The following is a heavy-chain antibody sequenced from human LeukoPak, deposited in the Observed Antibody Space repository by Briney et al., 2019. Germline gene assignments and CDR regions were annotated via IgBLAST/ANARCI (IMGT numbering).Heavy chain of an antibody. CDR3: ARGGRLHYYYYYMDV. V-gene: IGHV1-2*02. J-gene: IGHJ6*03. CDR2: INPNSGGT. Sequence: ASVKVSCKASGYTFTGYYMHWVRQAPGQGLEWMGWINPNSGGTNYAQKFQGRVTMTRDTSISTAYMELSSLRSEDTAVYYCARGGRLHYYYYYMDVWGKGTTVTIPS. D-gene: IGHD5-12*01. CDR1: GYTFTGYY.